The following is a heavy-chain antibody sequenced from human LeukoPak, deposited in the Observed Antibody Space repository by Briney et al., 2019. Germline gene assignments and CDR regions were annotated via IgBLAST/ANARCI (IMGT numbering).Heavy chain of an antibody. D-gene: IGHD6-25*01. J-gene: IGHJ4*02. CDR1: GDSLNSYY. Sequence: SETLSLTCTVSGDSLNSYYWSWIRQPPGEGLQWIGCIFYSGSSNYNASLRSRVAISVDTSKNQFSLKLTSATAADTAVYYCAGRAARFFDYWGQGILVTVSS. CDR3: AGRAARFFDY. V-gene: IGHV4-59*01. CDR2: IFYSGSS.